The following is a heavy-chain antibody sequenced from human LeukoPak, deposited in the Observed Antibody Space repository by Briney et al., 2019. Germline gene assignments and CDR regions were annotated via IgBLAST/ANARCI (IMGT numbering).Heavy chain of an antibody. CDR2: INSVGSRT. Sequence: GGSLRLSCAASGFAFSSYTINWVRQAPGKGLVWVSRINSVGSRTTYADSVKSRFTISRDNAKNTLYLQMNSLRAEDTAVYYCARDRIGAAAATGWFDPWGQGTLVSVSS. V-gene: IGHV3-74*03. CDR1: GFAFSSYT. D-gene: IGHD6-13*01. CDR3: ARDRIGAAAATGWFDP. J-gene: IGHJ5*02.